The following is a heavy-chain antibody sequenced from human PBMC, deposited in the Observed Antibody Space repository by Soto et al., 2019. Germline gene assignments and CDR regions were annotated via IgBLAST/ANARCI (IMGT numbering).Heavy chain of an antibody. Sequence: EVQLVESGGTLVQPGESLRLSCAASGFTFSSYWMTWLRQAPGKGLECVANIKQDGSDKYYVDSVKGRFTISRDNAKNSLYLQMHSLRAEDTAVYYCARQTRAPESWGQGTLVTVSS. D-gene: IGHD3-10*01. J-gene: IGHJ5*02. CDR2: IKQDGSDK. CDR3: ARQTRAPES. V-gene: IGHV3-7*03. CDR1: GFTFSSYW.